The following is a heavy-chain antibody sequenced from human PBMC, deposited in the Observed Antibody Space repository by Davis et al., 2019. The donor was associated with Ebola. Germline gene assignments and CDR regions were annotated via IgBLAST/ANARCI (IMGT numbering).Heavy chain of an antibody. D-gene: IGHD4-17*01. CDR3: AGTTVTKLSDY. V-gene: IGHV3-53*04. Sequence: GESLKISCEASGFSVSDNYMNWVRQAPGKGLEWVSVIYNVYTMYYADSVKGRFTVSRHNSKNTLYLQMNSLRAEDTAVYYCAGTTVTKLSDYWGQGTQVTVSS. CDR1: GFSVSDNY. CDR2: IYNVYTM. J-gene: IGHJ4*02.